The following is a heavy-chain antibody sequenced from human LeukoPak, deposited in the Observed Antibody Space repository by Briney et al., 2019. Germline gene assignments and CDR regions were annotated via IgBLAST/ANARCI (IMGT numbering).Heavy chain of an antibody. CDR1: GFTFSTFA. J-gene: IGHJ5*02. Sequence: GGSLRLSCAASGFTFSTFAMIWVRQPPGKGLEWVSSIFPSGGEIHYADSVRGRFTISRDNTKSTLSLQMNSLRAEDTAIYYCATYRQVLLPFGSWGQGTLVTVSS. CDR3: ATYRQVLLPFGS. V-gene: IGHV3-23*01. D-gene: IGHD2-8*02. CDR2: IFPSGGEI.